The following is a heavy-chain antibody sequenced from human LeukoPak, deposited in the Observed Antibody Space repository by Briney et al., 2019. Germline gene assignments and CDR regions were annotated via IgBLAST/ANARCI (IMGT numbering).Heavy chain of an antibody. CDR2: ISSSSSYI. Sequence: PGGSLRLSCAASGFTFSSDAMSWVRQAPGKGLEWVSSISSSSSYIYYADSVKGRFTISRDNAKNSLYLQMNSLRAEDTAVYYCARVYSSSSAGLDYWGQGTLVTVSS. CDR1: GFTFSSDA. CDR3: ARVYSSSSAGLDY. D-gene: IGHD6-6*01. V-gene: IGHV3-21*01. J-gene: IGHJ4*02.